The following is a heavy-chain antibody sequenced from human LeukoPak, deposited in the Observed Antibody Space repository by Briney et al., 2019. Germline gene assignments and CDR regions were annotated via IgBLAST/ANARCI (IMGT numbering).Heavy chain of an antibody. CDR3: ARPPSRGYSSSFEY. Sequence: GESLKISCKGSGCSFPTYWIAWVRQMPGKGLEWMGIMYPDESNIRYSPSFQGQVTISADKSISTAYLQWSSLKASDTAMYYCARPPSRGYSSSFEYWGQGTLVTVSS. D-gene: IGHD2-2*03. J-gene: IGHJ4*02. CDR1: GCSFPTYW. CDR2: MYPDESNI. V-gene: IGHV5-51*01.